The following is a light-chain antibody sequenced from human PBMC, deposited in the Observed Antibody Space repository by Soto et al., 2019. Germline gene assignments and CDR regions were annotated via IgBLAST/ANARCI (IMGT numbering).Light chain of an antibody. CDR3: SSYTSSSTYV. CDR2: DVS. V-gene: IGLV2-14*01. J-gene: IGLJ1*01. CDR1: SSDVGGYNY. Sequence: QSALTQPASVSASPGQSITISCTGTSSDVGGYNYVSWYQQHPGEAPKVMIYDVSNRPSGVSNRFSGSKSGNTAFLIIFGLQAEDEADYYCSSYTSSSTYVFGTGTKVTVL.